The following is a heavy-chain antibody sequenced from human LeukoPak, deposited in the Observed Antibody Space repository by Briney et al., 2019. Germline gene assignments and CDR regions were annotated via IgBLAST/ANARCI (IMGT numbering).Heavy chain of an antibody. Sequence: GGSLRLSCAASGFTFSSYGMHWVRQAPGEGLEWVTFIRYDGSYKYYADSVKGRFTISRDNSKNTLYLQMNSLRAEDTAMCYCARDLRDTSSSQDFDYWGQGTLVTVSS. CDR2: IRYDGSYK. J-gene: IGHJ4*02. CDR3: ARDLRDTSSSQDFDY. V-gene: IGHV3-30*02. CDR1: GFTFSSYG. D-gene: IGHD6-6*01.